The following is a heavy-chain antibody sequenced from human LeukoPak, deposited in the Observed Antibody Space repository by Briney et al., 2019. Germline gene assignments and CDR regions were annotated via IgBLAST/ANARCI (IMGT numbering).Heavy chain of an antibody. V-gene: IGHV4-39*01. Sequence: PSETLSLTCTVSGGSISSSSYYWGWIRQPPGKGLEWIGSTYYSGSTYYNPSLKSRVTISVDTSKNQFSLKLSSVTAADTAVYYCARGLDSSSSYWGQGTLVTVSS. CDR3: ARGLDSSSSY. D-gene: IGHD6-6*01. J-gene: IGHJ4*02. CDR2: TYYSGST. CDR1: GGSISSSSYY.